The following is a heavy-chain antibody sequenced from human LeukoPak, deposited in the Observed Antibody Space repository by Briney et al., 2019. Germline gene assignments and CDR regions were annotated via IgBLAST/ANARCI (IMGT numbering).Heavy chain of an antibody. CDR3: ARDRDYDSSCFDY. J-gene: IGHJ4*02. CDR2: ISGSGGST. D-gene: IGHD3-22*01. CDR1: GFTFSSYA. V-gene: IGHV3-23*01. Sequence: SGGSLRLSCAASGFTFSSYAMSWVRQAPGKGLEWVSAISGSGGSTYYADSVKGRFTISRDNSKNTLYLQMNSLRAEDTAVYYCARDRDYDSSCFDYWGQGTLVTVSS.